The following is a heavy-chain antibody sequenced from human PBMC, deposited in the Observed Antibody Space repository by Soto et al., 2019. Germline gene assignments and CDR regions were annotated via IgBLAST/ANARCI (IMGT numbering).Heavy chain of an antibody. D-gene: IGHD1-26*01. J-gene: IGHJ4*01. CDR1: GGSISSGGYS. Sequence: SETLSLTCAVSGGSISSGGYSWSWIRQPPGKGLECIGYIYHSGSTYYNPSLKNRVTISTMSNNKFSLELSSVTAADTAVYYCTRGLFSGSSYSGSWYYFDSWGHGTMVTVSS. CDR3: TRGLFSGSSYSGSWYYFDS. CDR2: IYHSGST. V-gene: IGHV4-30-2*01.